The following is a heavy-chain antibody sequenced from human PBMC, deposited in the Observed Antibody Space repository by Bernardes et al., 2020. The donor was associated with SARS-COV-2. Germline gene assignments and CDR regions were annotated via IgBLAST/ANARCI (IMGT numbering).Heavy chain of an antibody. Sequence: GGSLRLSCAASGFSFSSYWMSWVRQAPGKGLEWVANIKQDGGEKYYVDSVKGRFTISRDNSKNTLYLQMNSLRADDTAVYYCAKGDFSTVIPRVGAFDIWGQGTMVTVSS. J-gene: IGHJ3*02. V-gene: IGHV3-7*03. D-gene: IGHD4-17*01. CDR3: AKGDFSTVIPRVGAFDI. CDR2: IKQDGGEK. CDR1: GFSFSSYW.